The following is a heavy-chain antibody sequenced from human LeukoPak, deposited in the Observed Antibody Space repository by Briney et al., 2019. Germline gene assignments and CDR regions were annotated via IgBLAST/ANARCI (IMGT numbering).Heavy chain of an antibody. V-gene: IGHV1-18*01. Sequence: ASVKVSCKASGYTFTSYGISWVRLAPGQGLEWMGWISTYNGNTNYAQKLQGRVTLTTGTSASTAYMELRSLTSDDTAIYYCARAPDSSGYAVYYYYMDVWGKGTTVTISS. CDR1: GYTFTSYG. J-gene: IGHJ6*03. D-gene: IGHD3-22*01. CDR2: ISTYNGNT. CDR3: ARAPDSSGYAVYYYYMDV.